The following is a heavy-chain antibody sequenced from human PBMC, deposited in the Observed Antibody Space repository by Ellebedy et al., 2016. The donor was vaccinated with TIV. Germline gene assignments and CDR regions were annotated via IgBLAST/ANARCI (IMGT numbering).Heavy chain of an antibody. D-gene: IGHD6-19*01. J-gene: IGHJ4*02. CDR1: GFTFSSYG. CDR2: ISYDGSNK. V-gene: IGHV3-30*18. CDR3: AKEYSSGWRCFDY. Sequence: GESLKISCAASGFTFSSYGMHWVRQAPGKGLEWVAVISYDGSNKYYADSVKGRFTISRDNSKNTLYLQMNSLRAEDTAVYYCAKEYSSGWRCFDYWGQGTLVTVSS.